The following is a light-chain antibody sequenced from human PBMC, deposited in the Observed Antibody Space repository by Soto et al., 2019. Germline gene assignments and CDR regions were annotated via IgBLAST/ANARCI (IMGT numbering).Light chain of an antibody. CDR3: QSYDSSTPVV. J-gene: IGLJ2*01. CDR2: EDN. Sequence: NFMLTQPHSVSESPGKTVTISCTRSSGNIASSDVQWYQHRPGSAPTTVIYEDNQRPSGVPDRFSGSIDSSSNSASLTISGLKTEDEADYYCQSYDSSTPVVFGGGTKLTVL. CDR1: SGNIASSD. V-gene: IGLV6-57*04.